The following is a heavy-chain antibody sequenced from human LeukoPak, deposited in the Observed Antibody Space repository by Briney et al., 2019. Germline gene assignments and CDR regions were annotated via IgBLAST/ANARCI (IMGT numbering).Heavy chain of an antibody. Sequence: PSETLSLTCAVYGGSFSGYYWSWIRQPPGKGLEWIGEINHSGSTNYNPSLKSRVTISVDTSKNQFSLKLSSVTAADTAVYYCARENIVVVPAAMYYYYYGMDVWGQGTTVTVSS. D-gene: IGHD2-2*01. CDR3: ARENIVVVPAAMYYYYYGMDV. CDR2: INHSGST. J-gene: IGHJ6*02. CDR1: GGSFSGYY. V-gene: IGHV4-34*01.